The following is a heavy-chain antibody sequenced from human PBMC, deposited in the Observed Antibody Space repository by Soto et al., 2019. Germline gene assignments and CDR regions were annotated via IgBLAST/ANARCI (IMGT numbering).Heavy chain of an antibody. CDR1: GYTFTSYG. J-gene: IGHJ4*02. V-gene: IGHV1-18*01. CDR3: ARDLGEYCSSTGCSEGRDY. CDR2: ISAYNGNT. Sequence: QVQLVQSGAEVKKPGASVKVSCKTSGYTFTSYGISWVRQAPGQGLEWMGWISAYNGNTNYAQKLEGRATLTIDTTTSTAYMELRSMRSDDTGVYYCARDLGEYCSSTGCSEGRDYWGQGTLVTVSS. D-gene: IGHD2-2*01.